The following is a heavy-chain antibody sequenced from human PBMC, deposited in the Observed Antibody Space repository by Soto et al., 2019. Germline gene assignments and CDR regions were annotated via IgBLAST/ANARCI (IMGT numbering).Heavy chain of an antibody. CDR3: ARDDYGSAGMDV. CDR1: GDSFSRYY. D-gene: IGHD3-10*01. V-gene: IGHV4-4*07. CDR2: IYPSGTT. J-gene: IGHJ6*02. Sequence: LSLTCNVSGDSFSRYYWSWIRQPAGKGLEWIGRIYPSGTTNYNPSLKSRLTLSRDASKNQFSLSLRSVTAADTAVYFCARDDYGSAGMDVWGQGTTVTVSS.